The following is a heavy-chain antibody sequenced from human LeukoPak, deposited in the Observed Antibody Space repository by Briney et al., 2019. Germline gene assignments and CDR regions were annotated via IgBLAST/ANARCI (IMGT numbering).Heavy chain of an antibody. CDR2: IYYTGGI. J-gene: IGHJ4*02. CDR3: ARQPPDTASFDY. Sequence: SETLSLTCTVSGGSISSSSYYWSWIRQPPGKGLEWIGYIYYTGGINYNPSLKSRVTISVDTSENQVSLKLSSVTAADTAVYFCARQPPDTASFDYWGQGTLVTVSS. V-gene: IGHV4-61*01. D-gene: IGHD3-22*01. CDR1: GGSISSSSYY.